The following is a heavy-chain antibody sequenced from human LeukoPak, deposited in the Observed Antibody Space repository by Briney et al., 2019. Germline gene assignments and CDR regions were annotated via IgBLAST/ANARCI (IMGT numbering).Heavy chain of an antibody. J-gene: IGHJ4*02. V-gene: IGHV1-69*04. CDR3: ARDPTYSSGFDY. CDR1: GGTFSSYA. CDR2: IIPILGIA. D-gene: IGHD6-19*01. Sequence: SVKVSYKASGGTFSSYAISWVRQAPGQGLEWMGRIIPILGIANYAQKFQGRVTITADKSTSTAYMELSSLRSEDTAVYYCARDPTYSSGFDYWGQGTLVTVSS.